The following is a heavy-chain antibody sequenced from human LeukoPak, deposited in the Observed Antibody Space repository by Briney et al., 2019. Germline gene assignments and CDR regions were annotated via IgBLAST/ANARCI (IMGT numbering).Heavy chain of an antibody. J-gene: IGHJ4*02. Sequence: ASVKVSRNASGYNFPSHGISWVRQAPGQGLEWMGWISVDIGNTNYAQRLQGRVTMTTDTSTTTAYMELTSLTSDDTAVYYCARDRSGYCGGTSCLLFDYWGQGTLVTVSS. CDR2: ISVDIGNT. D-gene: IGHD2-15*01. CDR1: GYNFPSHG. V-gene: IGHV1-18*01. CDR3: ARDRSGYCGGTSCLLFDY.